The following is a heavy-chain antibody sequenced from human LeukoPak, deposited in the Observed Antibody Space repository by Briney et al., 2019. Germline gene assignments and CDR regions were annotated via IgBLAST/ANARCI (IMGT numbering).Heavy chain of an antibody. D-gene: IGHD4-23*01. J-gene: IGHJ4*02. Sequence: GGSLRLSCAASGFTFSSYAMSWVRQAPGKGLEWVSAISGSGGSTYYADSVKGRFTISRDNSKNALYLQMNSLRAEDTAVYYCAKDLRAHDYGGNSFDYWGQGTLVTVSS. CDR2: ISGSGGST. CDR1: GFTFSSYA. V-gene: IGHV3-23*01. CDR3: AKDLRAHDYGGNSFDY.